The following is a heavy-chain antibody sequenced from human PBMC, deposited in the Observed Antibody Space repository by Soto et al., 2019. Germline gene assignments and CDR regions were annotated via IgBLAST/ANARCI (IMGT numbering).Heavy chain of an antibody. CDR3: AHDCSGFYGFDY. V-gene: IGHV2-5*02. CDR2: IYWDDDN. D-gene: IGHD6-19*01. CDR1: GFSLSTRGVG. J-gene: IGHJ4*02. Sequence: QITLKESGPTLVKPTQTLTLTCTFSGFSLSTRGVGVGWIRQPPGKALEWLALIYWDDDNRHSPSLKSRLTITKDTSKTQVVLTMTNMDPVDTATYYCAHDCSGFYGFDYWGQGTLVTVSS.